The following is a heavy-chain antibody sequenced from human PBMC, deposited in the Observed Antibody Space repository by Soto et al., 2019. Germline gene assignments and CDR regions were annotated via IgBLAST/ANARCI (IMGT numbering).Heavy chain of an antibody. Sequence: SETLSLTCTVSGGSISNSSYYWGWIRQPPGKGLEWIGSIYYSGSTYYNPSLKSRVTISVDTSKNQFSLKLSSVTAADTAVYYCARRFASYYGSGSYYNYGMDVWGQGTTVTVSS. V-gene: IGHV4-39*01. CDR1: GGSISNSSYY. CDR3: ARRFASYYGSGSYYNYGMDV. CDR2: IYYSGST. D-gene: IGHD3-10*01. J-gene: IGHJ6*02.